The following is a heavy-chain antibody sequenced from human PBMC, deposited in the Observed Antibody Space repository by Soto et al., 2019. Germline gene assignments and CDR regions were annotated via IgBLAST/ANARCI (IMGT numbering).Heavy chain of an antibody. CDR2: IGTRSDI. V-gene: IGHV3-21*01. D-gene: IGHD2-21*02. CDR1: GFTFSTDS. CDR3: AREETAWPLAYGLDV. J-gene: IGHJ6*02. Sequence: GGSLRLSCVASGFTFSTDSMNWFRQAPVNGLEWVSTIGTRSDIYYAESVKGRFTISRDDAKNSLSLQMNSLRGEDTAVYYCAREETAWPLAYGLDVWGQGTAVTVSS.